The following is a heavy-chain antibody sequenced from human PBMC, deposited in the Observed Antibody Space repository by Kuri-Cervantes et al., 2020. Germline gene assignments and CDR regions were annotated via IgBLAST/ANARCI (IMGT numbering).Heavy chain of an antibody. CDR1: GFIFDDYT. V-gene: IGHV3-43*01. J-gene: IGHJ4*02. CDR2: ISWDGGST. CDR3: AKAASQCNVFRVDN. D-gene: IGHD3-3*01. Sequence: GESLKISCAASGFIFDDYTMHWVRQDPGKGLEWVSLISWDGGSTYYADSVKGRFTISRDNSKNSLYLQMNSLRTEDTSLFYCAKAASQCNVFRVDNWCPGSLVTVSS.